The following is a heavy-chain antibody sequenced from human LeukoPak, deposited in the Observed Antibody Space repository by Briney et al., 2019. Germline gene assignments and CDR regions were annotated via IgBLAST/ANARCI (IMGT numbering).Heavy chain of an antibody. Sequence: GGSLRLSRAASGFTFSSYGMHWVRQAPGKGLEWVAVISYDGSNKYYADSVKGRFTISRDNSKNTLYLQMNSLRAEDTAVYYCAKAKETSSGWYLPTPDYWGQGTLVTVSS. D-gene: IGHD6-19*01. V-gene: IGHV3-30*18. CDR3: AKAKETSSGWYLPTPDY. CDR1: GFTFSSYG. CDR2: ISYDGSNK. J-gene: IGHJ4*02.